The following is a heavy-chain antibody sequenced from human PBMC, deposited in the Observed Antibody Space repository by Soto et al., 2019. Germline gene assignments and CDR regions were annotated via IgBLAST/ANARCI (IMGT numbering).Heavy chain of an antibody. CDR2: IYYTGST. CDR1: GGSISSYY. V-gene: IGHV4-59*01. D-gene: IGHD5-18*01. J-gene: IGHJ4*02. CDR3: ARHSDSYGYFDY. Sequence: PSETLSLTCTVSGGSISSYYWSWIRQPPGKGLEWIEYIYYTGSTNYNPSLKSRVTLSADTSKNQFSLKLISVTAADTAVYYCARHSDSYGYFDYWGQGTLVTVSS.